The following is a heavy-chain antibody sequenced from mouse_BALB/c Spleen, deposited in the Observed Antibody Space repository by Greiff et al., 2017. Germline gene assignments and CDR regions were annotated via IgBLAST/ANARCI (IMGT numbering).Heavy chain of an antibody. V-gene: IGHV3-2*02. Sequence: EVQRVESGPGLVKPSQSLSLTCTVTGYSITSDYAWNWIRQFPGNKLEWMGYISYSGSTSYNPSLKSRISITRDTSKNQFFLQLNSVTTEDTATYYCARGKFSWFAYWGQGTLVTVSA. J-gene: IGHJ3*01. CDR1: GYSITSDYA. CDR2: ISYSGST. CDR3: ARGKFSWFAY.